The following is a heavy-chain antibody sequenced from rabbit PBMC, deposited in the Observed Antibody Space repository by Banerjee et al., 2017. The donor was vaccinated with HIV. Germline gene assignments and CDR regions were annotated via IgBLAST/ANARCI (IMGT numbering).Heavy chain of an antibody. D-gene: IGHD4-1*01. CDR2: IYTGGSGST. Sequence: CWVRQAPGKGLAWIASIYTGGSGSTYYASWAKGRFTVSKTSSTTLTLRMTSLTAADTATYFCARDLAGVIGWNFNLWGQGTLVTVS. J-gene: IGHJ4*01. CDR3: ARDLAGVIGWNFNL. V-gene: IGHV1S40*01.